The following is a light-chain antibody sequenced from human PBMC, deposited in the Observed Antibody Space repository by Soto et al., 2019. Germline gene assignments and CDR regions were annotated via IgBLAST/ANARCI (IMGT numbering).Light chain of an antibody. Sequence: QSVLTQPPSASGSPGQSVTISCTGTSSDVGGYYYVSWYQQHPGKAPKLMIYEVSKRPSGVPDRFSGSKSGNTPSLTVSGLQADDEADYYCSSYAGSNTPYVFGTGTKVTVL. CDR1: SSDVGGYYY. CDR2: EVS. CDR3: SSYAGSNTPYV. J-gene: IGLJ1*01. V-gene: IGLV2-8*01.